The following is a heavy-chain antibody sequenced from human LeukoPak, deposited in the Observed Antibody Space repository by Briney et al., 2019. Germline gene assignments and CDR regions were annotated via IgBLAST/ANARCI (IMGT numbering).Heavy chain of an antibody. CDR2: ISSSSSDI. J-gene: IGHJ4*02. Sequence: GGSLRHSYAACGFTFSSYSINWVRQAPAKGLEWVSSISSSSSDIYYADSVKGRFTISRDNAKNSLYLQMNSLRVEDAAVYYRGRQGYIDCSSTSCLYYFDYWGQGTLVTVSS. CDR3: GRQGYIDCSSTSCLYYFDY. V-gene: IGHV3-21*01. D-gene: IGHD2-2*01. CDR1: GFTFSSYS.